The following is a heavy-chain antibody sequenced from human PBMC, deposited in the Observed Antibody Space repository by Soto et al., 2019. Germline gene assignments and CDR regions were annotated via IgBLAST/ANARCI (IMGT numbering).Heavy chain of an antibody. CDR1: GDSFSGYY. D-gene: IGHD6-13*01. Sequence: QVQLQESGPGLLRPSDTLSLTCTVSGDSFSGYYWSWIRQPAGKGLERIGRVYTNGATNYNPSLTSRVTVSVDTSRNQFSLKLRFVTAADTAVYYCAREAAETVGDGYWCDPWGQGTLVTVSS. V-gene: IGHV4-4*07. J-gene: IGHJ5*02. CDR2: VYTNGAT. CDR3: AREAAETVGDGYWCDP.